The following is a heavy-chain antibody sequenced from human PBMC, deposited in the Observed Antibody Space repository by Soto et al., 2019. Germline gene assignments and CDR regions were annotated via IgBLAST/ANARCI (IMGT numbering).Heavy chain of an antibody. CDR2: ISDSSSTM. CDR1: GFTFSYYT. CDR3: ATTIAGTYYFDY. D-gene: IGHD6-13*01. Sequence: EVQLVESGGGLVQPVESLRLSCATSGFTFSYYTMTWVRQAPGKGLEWLSSISDSSSTMYYADSVKGRFTISRDNAKNSLYLHMNSLRDEDTAEYYCATTIAGTYYFDYWGQGTLVTVSS. V-gene: IGHV3-48*02. J-gene: IGHJ4*02.